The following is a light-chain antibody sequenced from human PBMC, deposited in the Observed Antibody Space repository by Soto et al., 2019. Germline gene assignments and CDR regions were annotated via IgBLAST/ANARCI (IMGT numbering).Light chain of an antibody. J-gene: IGLJ3*02. CDR3: REYSVPTTRGV. CDR1: DSDIGDNNY. Sequence: QSALTQPASVSGSPGQSITISCTGTDSDIGDNNYVSWYQQYPGRAPKLMIYEVANRPSGVSDRFSDSKSGNTASLTILGPQAEDEAVFYVREYSVPTTRGVFGGGPK. V-gene: IGLV2-14*01. CDR2: EVA.